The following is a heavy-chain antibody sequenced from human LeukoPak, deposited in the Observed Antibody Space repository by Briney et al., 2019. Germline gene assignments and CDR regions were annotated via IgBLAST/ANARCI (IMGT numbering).Heavy chain of an antibody. V-gene: IGHV4-59*08. D-gene: IGHD4-17*01. CDR2: MYDSGST. J-gene: IGHJ4*02. CDR1: GGSISSYY. CDR3: ARHKQYGDHVVY. Sequence: SETLSLTCTVSGGSISSYYWSWIRQPPGKGLEWIGYMYDSGSTNYNPSLKSRVAISVDTSKNQFSLKLYSVTAADTAVYYCARHKQYGDHVVYWGQGTLVTVSS.